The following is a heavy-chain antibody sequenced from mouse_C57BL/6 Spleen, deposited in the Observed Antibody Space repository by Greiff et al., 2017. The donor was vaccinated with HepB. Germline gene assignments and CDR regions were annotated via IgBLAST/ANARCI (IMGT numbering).Heavy chain of an antibody. Sequence: VQLQQQSGAELVRPGASVKLSCKASGYTFTDYYINWVKQRPGQGLEWIARIYPGSGNTYYNEKFKGKATLTAEKSSSTAYMQLSSLTSEDSAVYFCARRGLRSGAFAYWGQGTLVTVSA. V-gene: IGHV1-76*01. CDR2: IYPGSGNT. CDR1: GYTFTDYY. D-gene: IGHD1-1*01. CDR3: ARRGLRSGAFAY. J-gene: IGHJ3*01.